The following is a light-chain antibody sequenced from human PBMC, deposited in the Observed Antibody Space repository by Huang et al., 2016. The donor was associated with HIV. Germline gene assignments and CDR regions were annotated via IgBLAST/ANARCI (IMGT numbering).Light chain of an antibody. CDR1: QSISSW. V-gene: IGKV1-5*03. CDR2: KAS. CDR3: QQYNRYSYT. J-gene: IGKJ2*01. Sequence: DIQMTQSPSTLSASVGDRVTITCRASQSISSWLAWYQQKPGKAPKVLIYKASSLESGVPSRFSGSGSGTEFTLTISSLHPDDFATYYCQQYNRYSYTFGQGTNLEIK.